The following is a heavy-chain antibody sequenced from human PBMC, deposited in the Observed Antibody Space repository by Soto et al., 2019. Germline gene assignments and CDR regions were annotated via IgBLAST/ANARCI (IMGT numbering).Heavy chain of an antibody. CDR3: ARGIYLNYGLDV. D-gene: IGHD3-16*02. Sequence: EVQLVESGGGLVQPGGSLRLSCAASEFTFNNYWMHWVRQVPGKGLEWVSRINTDGSTTNYADSVMGRFTISRDNADNTVYLQMNSLRAEDTAVYYCARGIYLNYGLDVWGHGATVTVSS. CDR2: INTDGSTT. J-gene: IGHJ6*02. CDR1: EFTFNNYW. V-gene: IGHV3-74*01.